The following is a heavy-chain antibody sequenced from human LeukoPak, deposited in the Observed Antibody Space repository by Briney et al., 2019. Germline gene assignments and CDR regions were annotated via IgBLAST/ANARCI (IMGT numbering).Heavy chain of an antibody. Sequence: SETLSLTCTVSGGSTFSGSYFWGWIRQPPGKGLEWIGSIHHDGTNNRNPSLKSRVTISLDASKNQVSLILRSVTAADTAVYYCARDAVIDYGDEDGFDPWGQGILVTVSS. V-gene: IGHV4-39*07. CDR2: IHHDGTN. J-gene: IGHJ5*02. D-gene: IGHD4-17*01. CDR3: ARDAVIDYGDEDGFDP. CDR1: GGSTFSGSYF.